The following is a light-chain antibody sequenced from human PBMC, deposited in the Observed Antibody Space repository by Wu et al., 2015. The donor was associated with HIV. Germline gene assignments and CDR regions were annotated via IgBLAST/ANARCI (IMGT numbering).Light chain of an antibody. CDR2: AAS. V-gene: IGKV1-8*01. J-gene: IGKJ4*01. CDR1: QGISSY. CDR3: QHLNSYPPT. Sequence: AIRITQSPSSLSASTGDRVTITCRASQGISSYLAWYQQKPGKAPKLLIYAASTLQSGVPSRFSGSGSGTDFTLTISSLQPEDFATYYCQHLNSYPPTFGGGTKVEVK.